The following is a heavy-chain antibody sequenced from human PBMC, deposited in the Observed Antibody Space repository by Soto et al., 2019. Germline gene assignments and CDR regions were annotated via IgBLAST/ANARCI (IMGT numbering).Heavy chain of an antibody. CDR3: AKGPWIQLWTYYFDY. D-gene: IGHD5-18*01. CDR1: GFTFSSYG. J-gene: IGHJ4*02. Sequence: GGSLRLSCAASGFTFSSYGMHWVRQAPGKGLEWVAVISYDGSNKYYADPVKGRFTISRDNSKNTLYLQMNSLRAEDTAVYYCAKGPWIQLWTYYFDYWGQGTLVTVSS. V-gene: IGHV3-30*18. CDR2: ISYDGSNK.